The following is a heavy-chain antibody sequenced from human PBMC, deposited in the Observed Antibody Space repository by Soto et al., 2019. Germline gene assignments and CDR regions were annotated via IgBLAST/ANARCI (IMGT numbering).Heavy chain of an antibody. J-gene: IGHJ3*02. CDR2: IGTAGDT. CDR1: GFTFSSYD. Sequence: GGSLRLSCAASGFTFSSYDMHWVRQATGKGLEWVSAIGTAGDTYYPGSVKGRFTISRENAKNSLYLQMNSLRAGDTAVYYCARALAYCSGDCYPNSLDIWGQGTMVTVSS. CDR3: ARALAYCSGDCYPNSLDI. V-gene: IGHV3-13*01. D-gene: IGHD2-21*01.